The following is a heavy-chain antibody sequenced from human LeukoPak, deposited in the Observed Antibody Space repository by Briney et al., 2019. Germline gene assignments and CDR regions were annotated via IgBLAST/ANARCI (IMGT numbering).Heavy chain of an antibody. CDR1: GFTFSSYA. D-gene: IGHD2-2*01. V-gene: IGHV3-30-3*01. CDR3: ARDLGYCSSTSCFYGMDV. CDR2: ISYDGSNK. J-gene: IGHJ6*02. Sequence: SGRSLRLSCAASGFTFSSYAMHWVRQAPGKGLEWVAVISYDGSNKYYADSVKGRFTISRDNSKNTLYLQMNSLRAEDTAVYYCARDLGYCSSTSCFYGMDVWGRGTTVTVSS.